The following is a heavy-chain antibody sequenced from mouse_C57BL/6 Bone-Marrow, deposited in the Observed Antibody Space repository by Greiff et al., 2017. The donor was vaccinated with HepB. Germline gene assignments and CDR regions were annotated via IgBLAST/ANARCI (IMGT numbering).Heavy chain of an antibody. Sequence: DVQLQESGPGLVKPSQSLSLTCSVTGYSITSGYYWNWIRQFPGNKLEWMGYISYDGSNNYNPSLKNRISITRDTSKNQFFLKLNSVTTEDTATYYCARDRWLDYYAMDYWGQGTSVTVSS. CDR3: ARDRWLDYYAMDY. CDR1: GYSITSGYY. CDR2: ISYDGSN. V-gene: IGHV3-6*01. D-gene: IGHD2-3*01. J-gene: IGHJ4*01.